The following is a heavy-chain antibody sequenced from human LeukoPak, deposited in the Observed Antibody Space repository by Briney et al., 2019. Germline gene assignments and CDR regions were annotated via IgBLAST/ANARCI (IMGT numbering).Heavy chain of an antibody. V-gene: IGHV3-21*01. Sequence: GGSLRLSCAASGFIFSSYSMSWVRQAPGKGLEWVSSISSSSSYIYYADSVKGRFTISRDNAKNSLYLQMNSLRAEDTAVYYCARDRDIVVVPAALDYWGQGTLVTVSS. CDR3: ARDRDIVVVPAALDY. J-gene: IGHJ4*02. D-gene: IGHD2-2*01. CDR2: ISSSSSYI. CDR1: GFIFSSYS.